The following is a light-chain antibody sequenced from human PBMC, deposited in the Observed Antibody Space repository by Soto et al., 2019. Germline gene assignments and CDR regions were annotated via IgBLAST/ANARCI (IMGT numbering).Light chain of an antibody. CDR3: QQSYSTPT. V-gene: IGKV1-39*01. CDR2: AAS. J-gene: IGKJ2*01. Sequence: DIQMTQATSSLSASVGDRVTITCRAIQSISSYLNWYQQKPGKAPKLLIYAASSLQSGVPSRFSGSGSGTDFTLTISSLQPEDFAPYYCQQSYSTPTFGQGTKLEIK. CDR1: QSISSY.